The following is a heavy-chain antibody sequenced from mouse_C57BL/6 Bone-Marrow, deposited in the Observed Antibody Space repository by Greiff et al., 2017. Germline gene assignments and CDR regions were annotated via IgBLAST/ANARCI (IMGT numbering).Heavy chain of an antibody. CDR2: IYPGDGDT. Sequence: QVQLQQSGPELVKPGASVKISCKASGYAFSSSWMNWVKQRPGKGLEWIGRIYPGDGDTNYNGKFKGKATLTADKSSSTAYMQLSSLTSEDSAVYFYADGGTTGYWGQGTTLTVSS. J-gene: IGHJ2*01. CDR3: ADGGTTGY. V-gene: IGHV1-82*01. CDR1: GYAFSSSW. D-gene: IGHD2-14*01.